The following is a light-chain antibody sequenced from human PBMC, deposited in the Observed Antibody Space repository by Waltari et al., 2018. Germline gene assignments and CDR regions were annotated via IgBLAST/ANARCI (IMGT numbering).Light chain of an antibody. J-gene: IGKJ4*01. CDR3: QQRSNWPLT. CDR2: DAS. Sequence: EIVLTQSPAALSLSPGERATLSCRASQTINIFLAWYQQKPGQAPRLLLYDASNRATGIPARFSGSGSGTDFTLTISSLEPEDFAVYYCQQRSNWPLTFGGGTKVEVK. V-gene: IGKV3-11*01. CDR1: QTINIF.